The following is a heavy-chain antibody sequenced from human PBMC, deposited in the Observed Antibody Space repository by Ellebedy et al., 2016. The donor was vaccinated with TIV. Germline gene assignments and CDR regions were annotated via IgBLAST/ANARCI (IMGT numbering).Heavy chain of an antibody. CDR3: ARAMAAAGSL. Sequence: GGSLRLSXAASGFSFSTYWMSWVRQAPGKGLEWVANIKQDGSDKYYVDSVKGRFTISRDNAKNSLYLQMNSLRAEDTAVYYCARAMAAAGSLWGQGTLVTVSS. V-gene: IGHV3-7*01. J-gene: IGHJ4*02. CDR1: GFSFSTYW. CDR2: IKQDGSDK. D-gene: IGHD6-13*01.